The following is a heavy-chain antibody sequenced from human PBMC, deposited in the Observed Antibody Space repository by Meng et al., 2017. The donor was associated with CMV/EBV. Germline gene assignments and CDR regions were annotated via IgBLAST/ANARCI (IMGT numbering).Heavy chain of an antibody. CDR2: IYWYDDT. J-gene: IGHJ4*02. CDR3: ANRLASAGWLQLPFDY. CDR1: GFSRRTSGVG. V-gene: IGHV2-5*01. Sequence: IHLTDPRRMLIKPARHLTLHHTFSGFSRRTSGVGRGWIRQPPAKALDWLALIYWYDDTRYSPSLKSRLTITKETSKNQVVLTMTNMDPVDTATYYCANRLASAGWLQLPFDYWGQGTLVTVSS. D-gene: IGHD5-24*01.